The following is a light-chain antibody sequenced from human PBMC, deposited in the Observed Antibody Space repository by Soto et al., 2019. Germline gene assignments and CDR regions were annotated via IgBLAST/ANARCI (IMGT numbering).Light chain of an antibody. CDR2: DVY. Sequence: QSVLTQPASVSGSPGQSITISCAGTSSDVGRYTYVSWYQQHPGKAPKLIIYDVYNRPSGVSNRFSGSKSGNTASLTISGLQAEDEADYYCTSYTSTLTPYVFGGGTKVTVL. J-gene: IGLJ1*01. V-gene: IGLV2-14*01. CDR3: TSYTSTLTPYV. CDR1: SSDVGRYTY.